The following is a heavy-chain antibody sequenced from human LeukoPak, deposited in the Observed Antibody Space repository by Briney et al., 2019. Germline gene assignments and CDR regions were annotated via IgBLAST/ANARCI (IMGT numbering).Heavy chain of an antibody. Sequence: ASVKVSCKASEYTFTGYYMHWVRQAPGQGPEWMGWINPNSGGTNYAQKLQGRVTMTRDTSISTAYMELSSLRSDDTAVYYCARVKYNWNDYYYYYMDVWGKGTTVTISS. V-gene: IGHV1-2*02. CDR3: ARVKYNWNDYYYYYMDV. CDR2: INPNSGGT. D-gene: IGHD1-1*01. J-gene: IGHJ6*03. CDR1: EYTFTGYY.